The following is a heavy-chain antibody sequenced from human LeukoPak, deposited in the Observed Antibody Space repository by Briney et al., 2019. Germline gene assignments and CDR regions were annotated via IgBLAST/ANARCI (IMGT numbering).Heavy chain of an antibody. D-gene: IGHD4-17*01. CDR3: AKGDYGDCY. Sequence: GGSLRLSCAASGSTFSNYAMAWVRQAPGKGLEWVSSITSSGNTYYADSVKGRLTISRDNSKNTVYLQMTSLRAEDTAVYYCAKGDYGDCYWGQGTLVTVSS. CDR1: GSTFSNYA. V-gene: IGHV3-23*01. CDR2: ITSSGNT. J-gene: IGHJ4*02.